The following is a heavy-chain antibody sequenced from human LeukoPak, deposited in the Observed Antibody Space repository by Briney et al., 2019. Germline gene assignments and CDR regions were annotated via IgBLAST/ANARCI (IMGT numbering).Heavy chain of an antibody. D-gene: IGHD3-9*01. V-gene: IGHV3-7*03. CDR3: ARASFDILTGLPAWFDF. J-gene: IGHJ5*01. CDR1: DFTFSYYY. Sequence: GGSLRLSCVGSDFTFSYYYMTWVRQAPGKGLQWVANIKQDGTEKYYVDSVKGRFTISRDKAENSVFLQMNNLRAEDTAVYYCARASFDILTGLPAWFDFWGQGTLVIVSS. CDR2: IKQDGTEK.